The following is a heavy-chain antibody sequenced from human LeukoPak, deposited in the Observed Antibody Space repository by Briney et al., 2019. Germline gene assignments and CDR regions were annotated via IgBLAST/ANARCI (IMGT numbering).Heavy chain of an antibody. J-gene: IGHJ4*02. CDR1: GGSISNGDYY. V-gene: IGHV4-30-4*01. D-gene: IGHD5-24*01. Sequence: SQTLSLTCSVSGGSISNGDYYWSWIRQPPGKGLEWIGEINHSGSTNYNPSLKSRVTISVDTSKNQFSLKLSSVTAADTAVYYCARGHRRLQGNYFDYWGQGTLVTVSS. CDR2: INHSGST. CDR3: ARGHRRLQGNYFDY.